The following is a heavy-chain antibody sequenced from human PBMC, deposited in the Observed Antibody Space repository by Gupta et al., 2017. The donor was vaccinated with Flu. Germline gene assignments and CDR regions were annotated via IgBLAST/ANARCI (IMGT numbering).Heavy chain of an antibody. V-gene: IGHV3-23*01. CDR2: ISGSGGST. D-gene: IGHD2-2*02. J-gene: IGHJ6*03. CDR1: GFTFSSYA. CDR3: AKAGWRIVVVPAAIRGAGSDYYYYMDV. Sequence: EVQLLESGGGLVQPGGSLRLSCAASGFTFSSYAMRWVRQAPGKGLEGVSAISGSGGSTYDADSVKGRFTISRDNSKNTLYLQMNSLRAEDTAVYYCAKAGWRIVVVPAAIRGAGSDYYYYMDVWGKGTTVTVSS.